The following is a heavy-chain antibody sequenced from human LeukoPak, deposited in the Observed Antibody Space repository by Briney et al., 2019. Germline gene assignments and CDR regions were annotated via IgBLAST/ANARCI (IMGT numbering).Heavy chain of an antibody. CDR1: EYDFANYW. V-gene: IGHV5-51*01. Sequence: GESRQISCKGPEYDFANYWSGWVRQPPGRDLEGMGIAHPATSIIHYGPSFQGQVTISFDRSLSPAYLQWTSLKASDSGMYFCARRKFYDTYLDPWGRGTLVTVSS. CDR3: ARRKFYDTYLDP. CDR2: AHPATSII. D-gene: IGHD2/OR15-2a*01. J-gene: IGHJ5*02.